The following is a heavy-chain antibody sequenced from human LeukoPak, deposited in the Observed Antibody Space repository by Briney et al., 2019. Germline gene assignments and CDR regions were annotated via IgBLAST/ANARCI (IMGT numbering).Heavy chain of an antibody. D-gene: IGHD2-15*01. CDR3: ARRRSCSGGTCYEDFDY. V-gene: IGHV5-51*01. CDR1: GYSFTNYW. CDR2: IYTSDSDT. J-gene: IGHJ4*02. Sequence: GESLKISCKGSGYSFTNYWIGWVRQMPGEGLEWMGIIYTSDSDTRYSPSFQGQVTFSAGKSISTAYLQWSSLKASDTAIYYCARRRSCSGGTCYEDFDYWGQGTLVTVSS.